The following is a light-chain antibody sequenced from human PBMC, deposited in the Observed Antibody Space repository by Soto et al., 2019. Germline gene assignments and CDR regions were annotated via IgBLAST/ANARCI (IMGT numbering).Light chain of an antibody. CDR3: QQYDHLSLT. Sequence: DIQMTQSPSSLSASVGDRVTITCQASQDITNSLNWYQQKPGKAPNLLIFDASNLDAGVPSRFSGSGSGTYFTFTIHSLQPEDVATYCCQQYDHLSLTFGGGTKVDIK. V-gene: IGKV1-33*01. J-gene: IGKJ4*01. CDR1: QDITNS. CDR2: DAS.